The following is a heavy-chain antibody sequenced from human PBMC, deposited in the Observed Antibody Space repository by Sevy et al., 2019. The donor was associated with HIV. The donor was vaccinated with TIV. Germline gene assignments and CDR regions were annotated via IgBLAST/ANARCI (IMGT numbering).Heavy chain of an antibody. D-gene: IGHD3-10*01. Sequence: GGSLRLSCVASGFIFDDYGMHWVRQAPGKGLEWVALISHDGGKKYADSVRGRLTISRDNSKNTLYLQMNTLRRDDTAAYFCTKDPPVYGHFPYGMDVWGQGTTVTVSS. CDR1: GFIFDDYG. CDR2: ISHDGGK. V-gene: IGHV3-30*18. CDR3: TKDPPVYGHFPYGMDV. J-gene: IGHJ6*02.